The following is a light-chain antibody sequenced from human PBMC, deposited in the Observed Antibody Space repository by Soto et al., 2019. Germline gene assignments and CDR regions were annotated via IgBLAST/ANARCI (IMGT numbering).Light chain of an antibody. J-gene: IGLJ1*01. CDR3: SSHSISTAYL. CDR2: EVS. V-gene: IGLV2-14*01. Sequence: QPALTQPASVSGSPGQSITISCTGTSSDVGGYDYVSWYQLHPGKAPKLMVFEVSNRPSGVSYRFSGSKSGNTASLTISGLQAEDEADYFCSSHSISTAYLFGTGTKVTVL. CDR1: SSDVGGYDY.